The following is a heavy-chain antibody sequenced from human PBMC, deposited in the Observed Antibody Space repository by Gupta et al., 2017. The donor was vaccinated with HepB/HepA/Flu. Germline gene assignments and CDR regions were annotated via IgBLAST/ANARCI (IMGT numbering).Heavy chain of an antibody. CDR3: AKVVGYCMSTSCYVDY. V-gene: IGHV1-18*01. D-gene: IGHD2-2*01. CDR1: GYTFTSFG. CDR2: ISAYNGNT. Sequence: QVQLVQSGAEVKKPGTSVKVSCKASGYTFTSFGFTWVRQAPGQGLEWMGWISAYNGNTNYAQKFQDRVTMTTHTSTSTAYMELRSLRSDDTAVYYCAKVVGYCMSTSCYVDYWGRGTLVTVSS. J-gene: IGHJ4*02.